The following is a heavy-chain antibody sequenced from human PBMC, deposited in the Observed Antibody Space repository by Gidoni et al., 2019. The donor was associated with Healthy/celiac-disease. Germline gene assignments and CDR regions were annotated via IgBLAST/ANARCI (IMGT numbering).Heavy chain of an antibody. J-gene: IGHJ6*03. D-gene: IGHD2-2*01. CDR3: TTGPGYCSSTSCFYYYYYYMDV. V-gene: IGHV3-15*01. Sequence: CAASGFTFSNAWMSWVRQAPGKGLEWVGCIKSKTDGGTTDYAAPVKGRFTISRDDSKNTLYLQMNSLKTEDTAVYYCTTGPGYCSSTSCFYYYYYYMDVWGKGTTVTVSS. CDR2: IKSKTDGGTT. CDR1: GFTFSNAW.